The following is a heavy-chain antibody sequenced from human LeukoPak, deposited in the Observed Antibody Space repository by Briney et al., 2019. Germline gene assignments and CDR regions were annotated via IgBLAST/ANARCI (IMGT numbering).Heavy chain of an antibody. CDR3: AKGSKAVLFTRDHYMDV. J-gene: IGHJ6*03. Sequence: GGSLRLSCAASGFTFSSYAMHWVRQAPGKGLEWVAFIRYDGSNKYYADSVRGRFTISRDNSKNTLYLQMNSLRAEDTAVYFCAKGSKAVLFTRDHYMDVWGKGTTVTISS. CDR1: GFTFSSYA. V-gene: IGHV3-30*02. D-gene: IGHD6-19*01. CDR2: IRYDGSNK.